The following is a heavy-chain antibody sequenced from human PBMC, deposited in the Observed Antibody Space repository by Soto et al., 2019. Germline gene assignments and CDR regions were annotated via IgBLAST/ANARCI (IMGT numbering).Heavy chain of an antibody. J-gene: IGHJ3*02. CDR2: IYYIGNT. CDR3: VRLYYHDTRRTFDS. Sequence: QVQLQESGPGLVKPSQTLSLTCTVSGGSISSSDSYWNWIRQPPGKGLEWIGYIYYIGNTNYNPSLKSRVTXXVXTXTNQFSLNLNSVTAADTAVYYCVRLYYHDTRRTFDSWGQGTMITVS. V-gene: IGHV4-30-4*08. D-gene: IGHD3-22*01. CDR1: GGSISSSDSY.